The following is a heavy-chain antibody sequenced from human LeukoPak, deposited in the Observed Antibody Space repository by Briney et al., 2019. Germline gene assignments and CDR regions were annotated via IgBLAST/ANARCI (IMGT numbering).Heavy chain of an antibody. D-gene: IGHD5-18*01. CDR2: INTNTGNP. CDR3: AREGRGYSYEA. Sequence: ASVKVSCKASGYTFTSYDINWVRQATGQGLEWMGWINTNTGNPTYAQGLTGRFVFSLDTSVSTAYLQISSLKAEDTAVYYCAREGRGYSYEAWGQGTLVTVSS. CDR1: GYTFTSYD. V-gene: IGHV7-4-1*02. J-gene: IGHJ5*02.